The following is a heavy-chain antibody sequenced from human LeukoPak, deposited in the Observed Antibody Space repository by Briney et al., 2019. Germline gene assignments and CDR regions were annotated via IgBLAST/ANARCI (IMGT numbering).Heavy chain of an antibody. D-gene: IGHD5-18*01. CDR1: GFTFDDYA. Sequence: AGSLRLSCAASGFTFDDYAMHWVRQAPGKGLEWVSLISGDGGSTYYADSVKGRFTISRDNSKNSLYLQMNSLRTEDTALYYCAKGMYSYGLNWFDPWGQGTLVTVSP. J-gene: IGHJ5*02. CDR3: AKGMYSYGLNWFDP. V-gene: IGHV3-43*02. CDR2: ISGDGGST.